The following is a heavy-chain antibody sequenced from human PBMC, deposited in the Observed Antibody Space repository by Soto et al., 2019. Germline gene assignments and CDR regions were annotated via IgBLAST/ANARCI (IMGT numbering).Heavy chain of an antibody. V-gene: IGHV4-61*01. J-gene: IGHJ4*02. Sequence: SETLSLTCTVSGGSVRSDNYYWIWIRQPPGKGLEYIGYIAYSGSTNYNPSLKSRVTISVDTSKNQFSLKVASMTAADTAVYYCAMRTLFRPLDCWGQGTLVTVSS. CDR3: AMRTLFRPLDC. CDR1: GGSVRSDNYY. CDR2: IAYSGST.